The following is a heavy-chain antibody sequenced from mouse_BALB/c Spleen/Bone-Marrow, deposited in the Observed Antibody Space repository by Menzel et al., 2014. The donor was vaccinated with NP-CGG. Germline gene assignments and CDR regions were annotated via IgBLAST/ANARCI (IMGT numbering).Heavy chain of an antibody. Sequence: EVKLVESGGGLVQPGGSRKLSCAASGFTFSSFGMHWVRQAPERGLEWVAYISSGSSTIYYADTVKGRFTISRDNPKNTLFLQRTSLRSEDTAMYYCARSLITTATYYFDYWGQGTTLTVSS. J-gene: IGHJ2*01. CDR1: GFTFSSFG. CDR3: ARSLITTATYYFDY. CDR2: ISSGSSTI. D-gene: IGHD1-2*01. V-gene: IGHV5-17*02.